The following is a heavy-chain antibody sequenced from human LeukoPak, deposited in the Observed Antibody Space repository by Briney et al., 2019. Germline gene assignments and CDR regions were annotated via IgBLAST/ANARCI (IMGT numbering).Heavy chain of an antibody. V-gene: IGHV3-13*01. Sequence: GGSLRHSRAASGFTFFSFDMHGVRDPTEQSLEWGSIIGIASDTYYPCCVEGRFSLSRDNAKTSFYLQMNSLTAGDTAVYYYARGPPRGKYYYMDVWGKGTTVTVSS. D-gene: IGHD1-1*01. J-gene: IGHJ6*03. CDR3: ARGPPRGKYYYMDV. CDR1: GFTFFSFD. CDR2: IGIASDT.